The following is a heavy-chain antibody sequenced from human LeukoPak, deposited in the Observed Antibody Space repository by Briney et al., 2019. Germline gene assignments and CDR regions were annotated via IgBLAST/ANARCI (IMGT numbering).Heavy chain of an antibody. CDR3: ASYDILTGYSRHPLKR. CDR1: GVSFSSYA. J-gene: IGHJ4*02. D-gene: IGHD3-9*01. V-gene: IGHV3-23*01. CDR2: RNGGGGRT. Sequence: RGSLRLSSAPSGVSFSSYAMSWGRHAPGKRVEWVSSRNGGGGRTYYADSVYGRFTNSRDSYQNTLYLQVNSLRDEDTAVYYCASYDILTGYSRHPLKRWGQGTLVTVSS.